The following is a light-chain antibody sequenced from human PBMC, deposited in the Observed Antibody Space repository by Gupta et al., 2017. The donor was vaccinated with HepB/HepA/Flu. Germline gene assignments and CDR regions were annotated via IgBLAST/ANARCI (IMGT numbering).Light chain of an antibody. CDR2: GAT. CDR1: QTISNH. J-gene: IGKJ1*01. CDR3: LQYDNRWT. Sequence: EIVLTQSPATLSVSPGQRATLSCRASQTISNHLAWYQQKPGQSTRLLIHGATTRAFGISARFSGSGSETEFTLTISSLQAEDFAFYYWLQYDNRWTFGQGTKVEIK. V-gene: IGKV3-15*01.